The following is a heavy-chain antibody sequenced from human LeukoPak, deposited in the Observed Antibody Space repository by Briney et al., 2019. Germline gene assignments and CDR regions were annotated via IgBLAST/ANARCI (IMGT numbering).Heavy chain of an antibody. J-gene: IGHJ6*02. Sequence: GGSLKISCKGSGYSFTSYWIGWVRQMPGKGLEWMGIIYPGDSDTRYSPSFQGQVTISADKSISTAYLQWSSLKASDTAMYYCARISRPYYDFWSGYYTGGYYYYGMDVWGQGTTVTVSS. D-gene: IGHD3-3*01. CDR2: IYPGDSDT. CDR1: GYSFTSYW. V-gene: IGHV5-51*01. CDR3: ARISRPYYDFWSGYYTGGYYYYGMDV.